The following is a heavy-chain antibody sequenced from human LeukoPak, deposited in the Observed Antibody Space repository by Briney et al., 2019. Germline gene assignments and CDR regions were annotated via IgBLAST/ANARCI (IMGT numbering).Heavy chain of an antibody. J-gene: IGHJ2*01. CDR2: IYSGGST. V-gene: IGHV3-53*01. CDR3: ARDFIYCDSSGSLYWYFDL. CDR1: GFTVSSNY. Sequence: GGSLRLSCAASGFTVSSNYMSWVRQAPGKGLEWVSVIYSGGSTYYADSVKGRFTISRDNSKNTLYLQMNSLRAEDTAVYYCARDFIYCDSSGSLYWYFDLWGRGTLVTVSS. D-gene: IGHD3-22*01.